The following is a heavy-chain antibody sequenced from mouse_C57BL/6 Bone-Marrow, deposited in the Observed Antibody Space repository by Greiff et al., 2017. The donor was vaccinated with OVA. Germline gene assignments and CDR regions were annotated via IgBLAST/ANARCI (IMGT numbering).Heavy chain of an antibody. CDR2: ILPGSGST. CDR3: ARKGLYDYGSSYGFAY. D-gene: IGHD1-1*01. Sequence: LQESGAELMKPGASVKLSCKATGYTFTGYWIEWVKQRPGHGLEWIGEILPGSGSTNYNEKFKGKATFTADTSSNTAYMQLSSLTTEDSAIYYCARKGLYDYGSSYGFAYWGQGTLVTVSA. V-gene: IGHV1-9*01. J-gene: IGHJ3*01. CDR1: GYTFTGYW.